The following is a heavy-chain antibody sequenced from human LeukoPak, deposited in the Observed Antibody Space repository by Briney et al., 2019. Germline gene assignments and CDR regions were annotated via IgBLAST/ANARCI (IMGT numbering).Heavy chain of an antibody. Sequence: ASVKVSCKASGYTFTTYYMHWVRQAPGQGLEWMGIMNPRDGSTSYAQKFQGRVTVTRDTSTSTVYMELSSLRSEDTAVYYCARDHGNPDWYFDLWGRGTLVTVSS. J-gene: IGHJ2*01. V-gene: IGHV1-46*01. CDR1: GYTFTTYY. CDR2: MNPRDGST. CDR3: ARDHGNPDWYFDL.